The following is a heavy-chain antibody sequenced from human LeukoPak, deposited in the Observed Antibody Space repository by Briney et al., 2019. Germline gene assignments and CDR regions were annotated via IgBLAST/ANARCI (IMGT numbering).Heavy chain of an antibody. CDR3: ATPGLYYYDSSGRYAFDI. V-gene: IGHV1-69*05. CDR2: IIPIFGTA. D-gene: IGHD3-22*01. CDR1: GGTFSSYA. Sequence: SVKVSCKASGGTFSSYAISWVRQAPGQGLEWMGRIIPIFGTANYAQKFQGRVTITTDESTSTAYMELSSLKSEDTAVYYCATPGLYYYDSSGRYAFDIWGQGTMVTVSS. J-gene: IGHJ3*02.